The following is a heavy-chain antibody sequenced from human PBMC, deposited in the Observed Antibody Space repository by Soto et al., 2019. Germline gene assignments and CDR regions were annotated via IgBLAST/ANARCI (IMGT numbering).Heavy chain of an antibody. CDR1: GFTFSSYA. Sequence: EVQLLESGGGLVQPGGSLRLSCAASGFTFSSYAMSWVRQAPGKGLEWVSAISGSGGSTYYADSVKGRFTISRDNSKNTLYLQMIRLRAEDTAVYYCAKDLLRGYGDYHVAFDIWGQGTMVTVSS. D-gene: IGHD4-17*01. J-gene: IGHJ3*02. V-gene: IGHV3-23*01. CDR3: AKDLLRGYGDYHVAFDI. CDR2: ISGSGGST.